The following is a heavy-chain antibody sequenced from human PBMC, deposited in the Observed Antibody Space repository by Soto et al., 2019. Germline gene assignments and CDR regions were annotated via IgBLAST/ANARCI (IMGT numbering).Heavy chain of an antibody. CDR2: ISYDGGLQ. V-gene: IGHV3-30*03. D-gene: IGHD5-18*01. Sequence: QAHLVESGGGVVQPGRSLRLCYAASGFTFTSYGMHWVRQAPGTRLEWVAVISYDGGLQHYADSVKGRFTISRDNSKNMVLLQMNSLRAEDTAVYYCVSERGYGHASVPYSWGQGTLVSVSS. CDR3: VSERGYGHASVPYS. J-gene: IGHJ4*02. CDR1: GFTFTSYG.